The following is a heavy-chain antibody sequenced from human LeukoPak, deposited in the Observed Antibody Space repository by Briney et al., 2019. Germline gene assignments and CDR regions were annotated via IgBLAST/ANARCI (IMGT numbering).Heavy chain of an antibody. Sequence: PGGSLRLSCAASGFTFTTYWLGWVRQPPGKGLEWVANIKQDGTEKYYVDSVKGRFTISRDNAKNSLYLQMNGLRAEDTAVYYCARVYGDYLGYWGQGTLVTVSS. V-gene: IGHV3-7*01. CDR2: IKQDGTEK. D-gene: IGHD4-17*01. CDR3: ARVYGDYLGY. CDR1: GFTFTTYW. J-gene: IGHJ4*02.